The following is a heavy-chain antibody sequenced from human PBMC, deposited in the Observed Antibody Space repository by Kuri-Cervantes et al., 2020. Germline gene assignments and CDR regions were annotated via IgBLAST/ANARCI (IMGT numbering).Heavy chain of an antibody. CDR1: GFKLSDYY. V-gene: IGHV3-11*01. CDR3: ARGASSGGTY. D-gene: IGHD2-15*01. J-gene: IGHJ4*02. Sequence: GESLKISCAASGFKLSDYYMSWIRQAPGKGLEWVSYISSSGSSIYADSVKGRFTISRDNAKNSLYLQMNSLRVDDTAVYYCARGASSGGTYWGQGTLVTVSS. CDR2: ISSSGSSI.